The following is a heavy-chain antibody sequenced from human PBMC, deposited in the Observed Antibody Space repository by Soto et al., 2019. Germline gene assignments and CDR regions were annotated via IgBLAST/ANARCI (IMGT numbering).Heavy chain of an antibody. D-gene: IGHD2-15*01. CDR1: GYTFTSYA. J-gene: IGHJ4*02. V-gene: IGHV1-3*04. CDR2: INTGNGNT. CDR3: ARGTVVTHFDY. Sequence: QVQLVQSGAEEKKPGASVKVSCKASGYTFTSYAMHWVRQAPGQRLEWMGWINTGNGNTKYSQKFQGRVTITRDTSASTAYMELSSLRSEDTAVFYCARGTVVTHFDYWGQGTLVTVSS.